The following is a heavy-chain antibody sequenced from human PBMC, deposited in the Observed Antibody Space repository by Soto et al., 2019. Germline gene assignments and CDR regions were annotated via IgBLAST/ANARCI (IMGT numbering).Heavy chain of an antibody. CDR2: IYYSGST. Sequence: PSETLSLTCTVSGGSISTYYWSWMRQPPGKGLEWIGYIYYSGSTSYNPSLKSRVTISVDTSKNQFSLRLRSVTAADTAVNYCASDRSSGWDQGYGMDVWGQGTTVTVSS. D-gene: IGHD6-19*01. CDR3: ASDRSSGWDQGYGMDV. J-gene: IGHJ6*02. CDR1: GGSISTYY. V-gene: IGHV4-59*01.